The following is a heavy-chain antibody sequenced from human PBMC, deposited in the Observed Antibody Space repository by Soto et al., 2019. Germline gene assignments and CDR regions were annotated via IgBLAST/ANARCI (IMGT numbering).Heavy chain of an antibody. J-gene: IGHJ4*02. CDR3: AKVFYYYDSSGYYYFDY. V-gene: IGHV3-23*01. Sequence: GGSLRLSCAAPGFTFSSYAVSWVRQAPGKGPEWISSISGSGSTIYYADSVKGRFTTSRDNSKNTLYLQMSSLRAEDTAVYYYAKVFYYYDSSGYYYFDYWGQGALVTVSS. D-gene: IGHD3-22*01. CDR2: ISGSGSTI. CDR1: GFTFSSYA.